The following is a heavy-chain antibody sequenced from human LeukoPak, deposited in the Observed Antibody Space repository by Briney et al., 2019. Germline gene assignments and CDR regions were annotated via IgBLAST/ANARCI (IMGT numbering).Heavy chain of an antibody. V-gene: IGHV3-30*04. CDR1: GFTFSSYA. CDR3: AKDRAWGAFAY. J-gene: IGHJ4*02. Sequence: PGGSLRLSCAASGFTFSSYAMHWVRQAPGKGLEWVAVISYDGSKKDYADSVKGRFTISRDNSKNTLYLQMNSLRAEDTAIYYCAKDRAWGAFAYWGQGTLVTVSS. CDR2: ISYDGSKK. D-gene: IGHD1-26*01.